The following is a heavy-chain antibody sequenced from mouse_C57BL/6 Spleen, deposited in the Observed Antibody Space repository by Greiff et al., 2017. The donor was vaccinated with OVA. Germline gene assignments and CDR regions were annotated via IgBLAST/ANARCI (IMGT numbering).Heavy chain of an antibody. CDR1: GFTFSDYY. CDR2: INYDGSST. V-gene: IGHV5-16*01. Sequence: EVQVVESEGGLVQPGSSMKLSCTASGFTFSDYYMAWVRQVPEKGLEWVANINYDGSSTYYLDSLKSRFIISRDKAKNILYLQMSSLKSEDTATYYCARALDYFDYWGQGTTLTVSS. J-gene: IGHJ2*01. CDR3: ARALDYFDY.